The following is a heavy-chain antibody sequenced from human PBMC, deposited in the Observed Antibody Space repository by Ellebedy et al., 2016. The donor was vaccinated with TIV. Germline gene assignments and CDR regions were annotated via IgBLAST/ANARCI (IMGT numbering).Heavy chain of an antibody. D-gene: IGHD2-15*01. CDR1: GYTFTAYY. Sequence: ASVKVSCKASGYTFTAYYMHWVRQAPGQGLEWMGWISTYNGNTNYAQKLQGRVTMTTDTSTSTAYMELRSLRSDDTAVYYCARGRRDTPYYFDYWGQGTLVTVSS. CDR2: ISTYNGNT. CDR3: ARGRRDTPYYFDY. V-gene: IGHV1-18*04. J-gene: IGHJ4*02.